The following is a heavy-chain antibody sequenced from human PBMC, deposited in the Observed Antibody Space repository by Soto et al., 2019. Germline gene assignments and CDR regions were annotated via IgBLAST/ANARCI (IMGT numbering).Heavy chain of an antibody. CDR3: ARVPSP. Sequence: QLQLQESGSGLVKPSQTLSLTCADSGGSISSGGYSWRWVRQPPGKGLEWMGYIYHSGSTYYNPSLKNPVTISVDRSKHQFSLKLSSVSAADTAVYYCARVPSPWGQGTLVTVSS. CDR2: IYHSGST. V-gene: IGHV4-30-2*01. J-gene: IGHJ5*02. CDR1: GGSISSGGYS.